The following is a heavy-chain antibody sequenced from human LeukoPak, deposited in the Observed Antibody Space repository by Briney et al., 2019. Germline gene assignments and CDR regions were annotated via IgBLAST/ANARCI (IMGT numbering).Heavy chain of an antibody. D-gene: IGHD2-21*02. CDR2: IYYTGNT. Sequence: SETHSLTCAVPGGSITTYYWTWIRQPPGQALEWIGYIYYTGNTKYNPSLESRVTMSIDTSKNEFSLKIYSVNAADTAVYFCASGSVGTALAQWGQGTLVTVSS. CDR1: GGSITTYY. CDR3: ASGSVGTALAQ. V-gene: IGHV4-59*01. J-gene: IGHJ4*02.